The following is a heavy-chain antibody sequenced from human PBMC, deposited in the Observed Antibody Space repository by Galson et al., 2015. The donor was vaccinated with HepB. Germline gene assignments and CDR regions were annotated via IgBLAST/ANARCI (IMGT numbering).Heavy chain of an antibody. D-gene: IGHD3-22*01. CDR3: ARDLAYYDSSGYLDY. CDR1: GYTFTGYY. CDR2: INPNSGGT. V-gene: IGHV1-2*02. Sequence: SVKVSCKASGYTFTGYYMHWVRQAPGQGLEWMGWINPNSGGTNYAQKFQGRVTMTRDTSISTAYMELSRLRSDDTAVYYCARDLAYYDSSGYLDYWGQGTLVTVSS. J-gene: IGHJ4*02.